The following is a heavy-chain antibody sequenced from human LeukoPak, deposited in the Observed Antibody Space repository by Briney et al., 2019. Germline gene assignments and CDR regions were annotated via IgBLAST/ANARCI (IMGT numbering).Heavy chain of an antibody. CDR1: GFTFSSYA. D-gene: IGHD3-22*01. Sequence: PGGSLRLSCAASGFTFSSYAMHWVRQAPGKGLEWVAVISYDGSNKYYADSVKGRFTISRGNSKNTLYLQMNSLRAEDTAVYYCARGPDYYDSSGTGFDYWGQGTLVTVSS. V-gene: IGHV3-30*04. CDR2: ISYDGSNK. CDR3: ARGPDYYDSSGTGFDY. J-gene: IGHJ4*02.